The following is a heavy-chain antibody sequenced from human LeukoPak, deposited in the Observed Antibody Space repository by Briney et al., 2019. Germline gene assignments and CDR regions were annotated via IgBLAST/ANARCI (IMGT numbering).Heavy chain of an antibody. CDR3: AREPRYCSSTSCPFDP. V-gene: IGHV3-21*01. J-gene: IGHJ5*02. Sequence: GGSLRLSCAASRFTFSSYSMNWVRQAPGKGLEWVSSNSGSSSYIYYADSVKGRFTISRDNAKNSLYLQMNSLRAEDTAVYYCAREPRYCSSTSCPFDPWGQGTLVTLSS. CDR2: NSGSSSYI. CDR1: RFTFSSYS. D-gene: IGHD2-2*01.